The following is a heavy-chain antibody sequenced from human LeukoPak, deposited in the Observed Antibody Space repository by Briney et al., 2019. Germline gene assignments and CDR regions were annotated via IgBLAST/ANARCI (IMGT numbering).Heavy chain of an antibody. J-gene: IGHJ5*02. CDR2: VVASYEGT. CDR1: GFTFSSYA. V-gene: IGHV3-23*01. CDR3: AKGKAGGLVDLFDP. D-gene: IGHD3/OR15-3a*01. Sequence: GGSLRLSCAASGFTFSSYAMMWVRQAPGKGLEWVSTVVASYEGTSYANSVKGRFTISRDNSKSTLYMQMNSLRAEDTAVYYCAKGKAGGLVDLFDPWGQGTLVTVSS.